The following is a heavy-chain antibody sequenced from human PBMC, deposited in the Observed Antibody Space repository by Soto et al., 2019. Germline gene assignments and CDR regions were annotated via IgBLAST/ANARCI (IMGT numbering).Heavy chain of an antibody. CDR2: IYHSGST. CDR1: GGSISSSNW. V-gene: IGHV4-4*02. D-gene: IGHD4-17*01. CDR3: ARYGDYPTYYFDY. J-gene: IGHJ4*02. Sequence: QVQLQESGPGLVKPSGTLSLTCAVSGGSISSSNWWSWVRQPPGKGLEWIGEIYHSGSTNYNPSLTSRGTISVDKSKNQFSLKLSSVTAADTAVYYGARYGDYPTYYFDYWGQGTLVTVSS.